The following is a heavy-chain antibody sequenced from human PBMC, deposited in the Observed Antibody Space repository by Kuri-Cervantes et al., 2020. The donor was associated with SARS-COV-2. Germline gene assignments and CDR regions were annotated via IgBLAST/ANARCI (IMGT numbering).Heavy chain of an antibody. D-gene: IGHD3-10*01. J-gene: IGHJ4*02. CDR3: AKDSVSYYYGSGSFILDY. CDR1: GFTFDDYA. CDR2: ISWNSGSI. V-gene: IGHV3-9*03. Sequence: GGSLRLSCAASGFTFDDYAMHWVRQAPGKGLEWVSSISWNSGSIGYADSVKGRFTISRDNAKNSLYLQMNSLRAEDMALYYCAKDSVSYYYGSGSFILDYWGQGTLVTVSS.